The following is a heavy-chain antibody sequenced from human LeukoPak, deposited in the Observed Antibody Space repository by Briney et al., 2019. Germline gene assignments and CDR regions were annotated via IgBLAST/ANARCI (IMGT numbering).Heavy chain of an antibody. CDR2: ISGSGGST. Sequence: GGSLRLSCAAPGFTFSSYAMSWVRQAPGKGLEWVSAISGSGGSTYYADSVKGRFTISGDNSKNTLYLQMNSLRAEDTAVYYCAKRDEMRITMIVVVSFDYWGQGTLVTVSS. D-gene: IGHD3-22*01. V-gene: IGHV3-23*01. CDR3: AKRDEMRITMIVVVSFDY. CDR1: GFTFSSYA. J-gene: IGHJ4*02.